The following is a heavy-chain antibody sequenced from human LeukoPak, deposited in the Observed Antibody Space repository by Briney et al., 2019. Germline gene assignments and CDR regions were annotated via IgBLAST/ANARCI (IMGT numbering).Heavy chain of an antibody. J-gene: IGHJ3*01. CDR1: GFTFEDYS. D-gene: IGHD3-10*01. CDR2: ITWNSGTK. CDR3: GKDMVRRGGLWVGLHV. Sequence: GRSLRLSCAASGFTFEDYSMHWVRQVPGKGLEWVSGITWNSGTKYYADSVKGRFTISRDNAKNSLYLQMNSLRDEDTALYYCGKDMVRRGGLWVGLHVWGQGTVVYVSS. V-gene: IGHV3-9*01.